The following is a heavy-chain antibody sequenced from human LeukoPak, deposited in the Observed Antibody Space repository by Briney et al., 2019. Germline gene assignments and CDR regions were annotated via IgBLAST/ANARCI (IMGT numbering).Heavy chain of an antibody. J-gene: IGHJ5*01. CDR3: ARSRDPWIQLWFDS. CDR2: INPNSGGT. V-gene: IGHV1-2*06. D-gene: IGHD5-18*01. Sequence: ASVKVSCKASGYTFTGYYMHWVRQAPGQGLEWIGRINPNSGGTNYAQKFQGRVTMTRDTSISTAYMELSRLRSDDTAVYYCARSRDPWIQLWFDSWGQGTLVTVSS. CDR1: GYTFTGYY.